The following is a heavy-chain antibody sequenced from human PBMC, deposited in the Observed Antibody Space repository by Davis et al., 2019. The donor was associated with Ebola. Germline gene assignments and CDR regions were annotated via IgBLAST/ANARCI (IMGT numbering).Heavy chain of an antibody. J-gene: IGHJ6*02. Sequence: GESLKIPCQGSGYTFIGYWIVWMRQVPGRGLEGMGIIYPADSDTRYRPSFRGQVTIPADRSTNTAFLQWSSLKASDTATYYCAGRAWPQGMDVWGQGTTVTVS. CDR1: GYTFIGYW. CDR3: AGRAWPQGMDV. D-gene: IGHD5-12*01. CDR2: IYPADSDT. V-gene: IGHV5-51*01.